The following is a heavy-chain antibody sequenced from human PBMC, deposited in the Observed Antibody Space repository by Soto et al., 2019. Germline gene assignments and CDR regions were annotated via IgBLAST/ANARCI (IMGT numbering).Heavy chain of an antibody. V-gene: IGHV4-59*01. Sequence: QVQLQESGPGLVKPSETLSLTCSVSGASITSSYWTWIRQAPGKELEWIAFISDIGSPIYKTSLTSRLTMSLETSKNPFSLILRSVTSADTAVYYCARLSGGYYPDWGQGTLVIVSS. J-gene: IGHJ4*02. CDR1: GASITSSY. CDR3: ARLSGGYYPD. D-gene: IGHD2-8*02. CDR2: ISDIGSP.